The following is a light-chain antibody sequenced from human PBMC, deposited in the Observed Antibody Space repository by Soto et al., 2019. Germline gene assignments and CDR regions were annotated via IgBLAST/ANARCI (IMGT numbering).Light chain of an antibody. CDR1: QGVSSSY. CDR2: GAS. V-gene: IGKV3-15*01. Sequence: VLTHSPGTRSLSPEERATLSCRASQGVSSSYLAWYQQKPGQAPRLLIYGASTRATGIPSRFSGSGSGTEFTLTISSLQSEDFAVYYCQQYNNWPRTFGRGTKV. J-gene: IGKJ1*01. CDR3: QQYNNWPRT.